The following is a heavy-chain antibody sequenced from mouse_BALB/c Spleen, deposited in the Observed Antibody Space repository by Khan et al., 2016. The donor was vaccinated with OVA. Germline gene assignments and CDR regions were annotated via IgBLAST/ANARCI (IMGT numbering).Heavy chain of an antibody. J-gene: IGHJ3*01. CDR2: INPSSGGT. Sequence: VQLQQSGAELVKPGASVRLSCKASGYTFTSYYLYWVKQRPGQGLEWIGDINPSSGGTNFNEKFKSKATLTVDTSSSTAYIQLNSLTSEDSAVYYGTRAGYGSFAYWGQGTLVTVSA. D-gene: IGHD2-2*01. CDR1: GYTFTSYY. CDR3: TRAGYGSFAY. V-gene: IGHV1S81*02.